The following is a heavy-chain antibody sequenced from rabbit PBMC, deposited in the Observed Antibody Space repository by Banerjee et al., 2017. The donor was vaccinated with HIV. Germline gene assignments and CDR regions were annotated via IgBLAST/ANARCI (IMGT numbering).Heavy chain of an antibody. CDR3: ARDGYNLAWSL. CDR2: IKTTSGST. D-gene: IGHD3-1*01. J-gene: IGHJ4*01. CDR1: GFSFSSSYW. Sequence: QEHLEESGGGLVKPEGSLTLTCTASGFSFSSSYWICWVRQAPGKGLEWIGCIKTTSGSTYYATWAKGRFTISKTSSTTVTLQMTSLTAADTATYFCARDGYNLAWSLWGPGTLVTVS. V-gene: IGHV1S45*01.